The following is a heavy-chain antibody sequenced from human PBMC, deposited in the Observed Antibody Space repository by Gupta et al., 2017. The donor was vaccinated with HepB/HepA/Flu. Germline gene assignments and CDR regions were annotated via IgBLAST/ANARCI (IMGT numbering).Heavy chain of an antibody. CDR2: IWADGNNK. J-gene: IGHJ3*02. CDR1: GFTFTTYC. V-gene: IGHV3-33*06. CDR3: VKERAPFDGFDI. Sequence: QLRLVESGGGVGQTGWPLSLCCVACGFTFTTYCLRWVRQAPGKGLEWVTVIWADGNNKFYADSVKGRFTVSRDNSKNTLWLQLNSLRVEDTAVYYCVKERAPFDGFDIWGQGTMVTVSS.